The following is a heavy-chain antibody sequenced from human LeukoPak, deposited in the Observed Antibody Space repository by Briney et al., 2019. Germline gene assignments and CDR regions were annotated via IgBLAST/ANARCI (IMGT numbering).Heavy chain of an antibody. Sequence: SVKVSCKASGGTFSSYTISWVRQAPGQGLEWMGRIIPILGIANYAQKFQGRVTITADKSTSTAYMELSSLRSEDTAVYYCASPISGNYYGTWGQGTLVTVSS. V-gene: IGHV1-69*02. J-gene: IGHJ5*02. CDR1: GGTFSSYT. D-gene: IGHD1-26*01. CDR2: IIPILGIA. CDR3: ASPISGNYYGT.